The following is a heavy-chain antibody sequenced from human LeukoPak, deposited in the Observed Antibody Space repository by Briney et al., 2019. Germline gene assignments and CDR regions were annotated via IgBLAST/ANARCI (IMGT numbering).Heavy chain of an antibody. D-gene: IGHD3-16*01. V-gene: IGHV4-61*05. CDR1: GGSISSSSYY. CDR2: IYYSGST. CDR3: ARGGNQVRKYYFDY. Sequence: SETLSLTCTVSGGSISSSSYYWGWIRQPPGKGLEWIGYIYYSGSTNYNPSLKSRVTISVDTSKNQFSLKLSSVTAADTAVYYCARGGNQVRKYYFDYWGQGTLVTVSS. J-gene: IGHJ4*02.